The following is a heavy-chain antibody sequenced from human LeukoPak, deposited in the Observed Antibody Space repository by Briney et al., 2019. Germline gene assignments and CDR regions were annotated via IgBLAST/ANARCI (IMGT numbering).Heavy chain of an antibody. Sequence: GGSLRLSCAASGFTVSSNYMSWVRQAPGKGLEWVSVIYSGGSTYYADSVKGRFTISRDNSKNTLYLQMNSLRAEDTAVYYCARGGKYYYERNYYYYGMDVWGQGTTVTVSS. CDR1: GFTVSSNY. CDR3: ARGGKYYYERNYYYYGMDV. D-gene: IGHD3-22*01. CDR2: IYSGGST. J-gene: IGHJ6*02. V-gene: IGHV3-53*01.